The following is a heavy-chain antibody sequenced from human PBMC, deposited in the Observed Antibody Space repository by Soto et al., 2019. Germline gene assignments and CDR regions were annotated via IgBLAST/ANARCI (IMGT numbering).Heavy chain of an antibody. J-gene: IGHJ4*02. CDR1: GFTFSSYA. Sequence: GGSLRLSCAASGFTFSSYAMHWVRQAPGKGLEWVAVISYDGSNKYYADSVKGRFTISRDNSKNTLYLQMNSLGAEDTAVYYCARVGFLGYSGGWYKVDYWGQGSLVTVSS. CDR3: ARVGFLGYSGGWYKVDY. CDR2: ISYDGSNK. D-gene: IGHD6-19*01. V-gene: IGHV3-30-3*01.